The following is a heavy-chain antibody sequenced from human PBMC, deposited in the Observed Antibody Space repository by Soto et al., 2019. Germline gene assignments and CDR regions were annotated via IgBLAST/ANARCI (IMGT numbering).Heavy chain of an antibody. CDR3: ARWYYDFWSGYRAYTKNYYYHGMDV. J-gene: IGHJ6*02. Sequence: SVKVSCKASGGTFSSYAISWVRQAPGQGLEWMGGIIPIFGTANYAQKFQGRVTITADKSTSTAYMELSSLRSEDTAVYYCARWYYDFWSGYRAYTKNYYYHGMDVWGQGTTVTVSS. V-gene: IGHV1-69*06. D-gene: IGHD3-3*01. CDR1: GGTFSSYA. CDR2: IIPIFGTA.